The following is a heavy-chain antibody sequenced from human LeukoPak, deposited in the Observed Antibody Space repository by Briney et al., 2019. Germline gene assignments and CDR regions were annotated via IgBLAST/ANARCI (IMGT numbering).Heavy chain of an antibody. CDR3: AKEGSYSSSWYRGDN. CDR2: ISGSGGST. J-gene: IGHJ4*02. D-gene: IGHD6-13*01. Sequence: GGSLRLSCAASGFTLSSYAMSWVRQAPGKGLEWVSAISGSGGSTYYADSVKGRFTISRDNSKNTLYLQMNSLRAEDTAVYYCAKEGSYSSSWYRGDNWGQGTQVTVSS. CDR1: GFTLSSYA. V-gene: IGHV3-23*01.